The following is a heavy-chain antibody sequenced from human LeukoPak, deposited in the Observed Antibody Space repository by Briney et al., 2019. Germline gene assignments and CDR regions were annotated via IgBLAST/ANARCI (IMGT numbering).Heavy chain of an antibody. Sequence: GGSLRLSCAASGFTFSSFGMSWVRQAPGKGLEWVSAISSTGGTAYYADSVKGRFTISRDNSKNTLYLQMNSLRAEDTAVYYCAKSRRSTGWYDYFDYWGQGTLVTVSS. J-gene: IGHJ4*02. D-gene: IGHD6-19*01. CDR2: ISSTGGTA. V-gene: IGHV3-23*01. CDR1: GFTFSSFG. CDR3: AKSRRSTGWYDYFDY.